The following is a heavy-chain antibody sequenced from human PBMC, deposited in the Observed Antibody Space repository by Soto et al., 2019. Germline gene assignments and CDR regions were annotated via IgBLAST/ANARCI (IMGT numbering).Heavy chain of an antibody. J-gene: IGHJ6*02. CDR3: ARITMIAPYGMDG. V-gene: IGHV4-30-2*05. CDR2: IYHSGST. D-gene: IGHD3-22*01. Sequence: SETLSLTCAVSGGSISSGGYSWSWIRQPPGKGLEWIGYIYHSGSTYYNPSLKSRVTISVDTSKNQFSLKLSSVTAADTAVYYCARITMIAPYGMDGWGQGTTVTVSS. CDR1: GGSISSGGYS.